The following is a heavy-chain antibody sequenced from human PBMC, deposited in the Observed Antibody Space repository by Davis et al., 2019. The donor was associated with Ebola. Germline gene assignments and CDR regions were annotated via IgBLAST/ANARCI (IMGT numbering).Heavy chain of an antibody. Sequence: GESLKISCAASGFTFSSYEMNWVRHAPGKGLEWVSYISSSGSILYYADSVKGRFTISRDNAKKALYLQMNSLRAEATAVYYCARGYSSSSLLVSPWGQGTLVTVSS. CDR2: ISSSGSIL. CDR3: ARGYSSSSLLVSP. J-gene: IGHJ5*02. D-gene: IGHD6-6*01. V-gene: IGHV3-48*03. CDR1: GFTFSSYE.